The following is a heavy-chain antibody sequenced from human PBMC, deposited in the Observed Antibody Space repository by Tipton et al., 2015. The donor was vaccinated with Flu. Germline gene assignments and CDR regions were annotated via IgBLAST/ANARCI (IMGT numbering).Heavy chain of an antibody. D-gene: IGHD3-22*01. CDR1: GGTFNNFA. CDR3: ARASSEYDRPFDY. J-gene: IGHJ4*02. Sequence: QLVQSGPEVKKPGSSAKVSCKSSGGTFNNFALNWVRQAPGQGLEWMGRIVPFLGITNYAQKFGDRLTITTDKSTRTAYMDLSSLRSEDTAVYYCARASSEYDRPFDYWGQGTLVNVSS. CDR2: IVPFLGIT. V-gene: IGHV1-69*09.